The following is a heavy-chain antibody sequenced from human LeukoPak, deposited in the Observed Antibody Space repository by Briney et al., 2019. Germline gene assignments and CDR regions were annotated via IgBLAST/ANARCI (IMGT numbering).Heavy chain of an antibody. CDR1: GYTFTSYD. V-gene: IGHV1-8*03. J-gene: IGHJ4*02. CDR2: MNPNSGNT. Sequence: ASVKVSCKASGYTFTSYDINWVRQATGQGLEWMGWMNPNSGNTGYAQKFQGRVTITADKSTSTAYMELSSLRSEDTAVYYCARGLEYCTNGVCLKYYFDYWGQGTLVTVSS. D-gene: IGHD2-8*01. CDR3: ARGLEYCTNGVCLKYYFDY.